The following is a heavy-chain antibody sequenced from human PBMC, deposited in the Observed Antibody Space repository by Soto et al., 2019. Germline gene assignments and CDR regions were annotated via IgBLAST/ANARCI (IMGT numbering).Heavy chain of an antibody. CDR3: AREIPWSPEPDGDYVGFDY. J-gene: IGHJ4*02. Sequence: GGSLRLSCAASGFTFSDYYMSWIRQAPGKGLEWVSYISSSGSTIYYADSVKGRFTISRDNAKNSLYLQMNSLRAEDTAVYYCAREIPWSPEPDGDYVGFDYWGQGTLVTVSS. D-gene: IGHD4-17*01. CDR2: ISSSGSTI. V-gene: IGHV3-11*01. CDR1: GFTFSDYY.